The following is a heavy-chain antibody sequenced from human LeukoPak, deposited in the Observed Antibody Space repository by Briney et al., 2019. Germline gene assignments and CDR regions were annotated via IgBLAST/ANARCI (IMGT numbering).Heavy chain of an antibody. CDR3: ARELGYFSGVTSRSDWFDP. D-gene: IGHD2-15*01. J-gene: IGHJ5*02. Sequence: ASVKVSCKASGYTFTSHYIHWVRQAPGQGLEWMGIINPSSGSTTYAQNFQGRVTMTRDTSTTTVYMDLSSLRSEDTAVYYCARELGYFSGVTSRSDWFDPWGQGTLVTVSS. CDR2: INPSSGST. V-gene: IGHV1-46*01. CDR1: GYTFTSHY.